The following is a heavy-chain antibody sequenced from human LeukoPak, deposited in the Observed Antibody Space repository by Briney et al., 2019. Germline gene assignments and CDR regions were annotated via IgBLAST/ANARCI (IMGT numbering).Heavy chain of an antibody. V-gene: IGHV3-33*01. Sequence: GGSLRLSCAGSGFTFSTYWMSWVRQAPGKGLDWVAIVWYDGNNKYYADSVKGRFTISRDNSENTLFLQMNSLRVEDSALYYCARGDDERSLDYWGQGTRVTVSS. CDR3: ARGDDERSLDY. CDR2: VWYDGNNK. J-gene: IGHJ4*02. CDR1: GFTFSTYW. D-gene: IGHD1-26*01.